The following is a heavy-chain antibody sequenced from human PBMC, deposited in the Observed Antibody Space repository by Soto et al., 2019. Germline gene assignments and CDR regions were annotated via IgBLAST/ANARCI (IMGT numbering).Heavy chain of an antibody. J-gene: IGHJ6*02. CDR1: GGSISSYY. Sequence: PSETLSLTCTASGGSISSYYGSWIRQPPGKGLVWIGYIYYSGSTNYNPSLKSRVTISVDTSKNQFSLKLSSVTAADTAVYYCARGYYDFWSGYYLDYYGMDVWGQGTTVTVSS. D-gene: IGHD3-3*01. V-gene: IGHV4-59*01. CDR3: ARGYYDFWSGYYLDYYGMDV. CDR2: IYYSGST.